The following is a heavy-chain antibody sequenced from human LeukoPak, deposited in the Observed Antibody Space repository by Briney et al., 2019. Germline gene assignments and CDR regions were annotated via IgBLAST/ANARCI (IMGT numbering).Heavy chain of an antibody. V-gene: IGHV3-23*01. J-gene: IGHJ5*01. CDR3: ARLGHNSASDS. Sequence: GGSLRLSCAASGFTFSTFASNWARQAPWKGLEWVSAISAGGAGTYYADSVKGRFTISRDNPKSILYLQMHSLRAEDTAIYYCARLGHNSASDSWGQGTLVTVSS. D-gene: IGHD6-25*01. CDR2: ISAGGAGT. CDR1: GFTFSTFA.